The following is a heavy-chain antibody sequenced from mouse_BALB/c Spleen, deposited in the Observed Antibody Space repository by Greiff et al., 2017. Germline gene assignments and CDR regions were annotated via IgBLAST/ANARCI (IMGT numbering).Heavy chain of an antibody. CDR1: GYTFTDYW. J-gene: IGHJ2*01. Sequence: QVQLQQPGAELVMPGASVKMSCKASGYTFTDYWMHWVKQRPGQGLEWIGAIDTSDSYTSYNQKFKGKATLTVDESSSTAYMQLSSLTSEDSAVYYCARGRRVFFDYWGQGTTLTVSS. CDR3: ARGRRVFFDY. V-gene: IGHV1-69*01. CDR2: IDTSDSYT.